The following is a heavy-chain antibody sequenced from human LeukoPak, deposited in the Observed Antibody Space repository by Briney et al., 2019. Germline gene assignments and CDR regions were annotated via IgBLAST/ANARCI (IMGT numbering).Heavy chain of an antibody. Sequence: GGSLRLSCAASGFTFSSYWVHWVRQAPGKGLVWVSRIISDGSSTSYADSVKGRFTISRDNAKNTLYLQMNSLRAEDTAVYYCAREGYYYDSGSRYYYGMDVWGQGTTVTVSS. J-gene: IGHJ6*02. CDR3: AREGYYYDSGSRYYYGMDV. CDR2: IISDGSST. D-gene: IGHD3-10*01. V-gene: IGHV3-74*01. CDR1: GFTFSSYW.